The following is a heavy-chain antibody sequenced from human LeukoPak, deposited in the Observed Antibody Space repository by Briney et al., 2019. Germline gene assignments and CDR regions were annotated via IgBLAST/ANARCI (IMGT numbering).Heavy chain of an antibody. CDR2: IYHSGST. Sequence: KASETLSLTCTVSGGSISSGGYYWSWIRQPPGKGLEWIGYIYHSGSTYYNPSLKSRVTISVDRSKNQFSLKLSSVTAADTAVYYCARGLAGGGIHDYFDYWGQGTLVTVSS. CDR3: ARGLAGGGIHDYFDY. V-gene: IGHV4-30-2*01. J-gene: IGHJ4*02. CDR1: GGSISSGGYY. D-gene: IGHD3-16*01.